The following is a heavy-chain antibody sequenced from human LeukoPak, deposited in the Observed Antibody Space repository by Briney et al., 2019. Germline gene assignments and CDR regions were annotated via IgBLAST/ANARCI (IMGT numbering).Heavy chain of an antibody. CDR2: ISYDGSNK. V-gene: IGHV3-30*18. D-gene: IGHD2-2*01. CDR3: AKDGASEVGFDY. J-gene: IGHJ4*02. CDR1: GFTFSSYG. Sequence: GGSLRLSYAASGFTFSSYGMHWVRQAPGKGLERVALISYDGSNKYYADSVKGRFTISRDNSKNTLYLQMNSLSAEDTAVFYCAKDGASEVGFDYWGQGTLVTVSS.